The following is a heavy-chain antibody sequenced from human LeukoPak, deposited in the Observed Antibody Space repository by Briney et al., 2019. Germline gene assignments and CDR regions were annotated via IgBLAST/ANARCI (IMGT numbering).Heavy chain of an antibody. D-gene: IGHD3-10*01. V-gene: IGHV1-18*04. CDR2: IRAYNGNT. Sequence: SVKVSCNASGYTFTSYGIRRVRRAPGEGLQWMGWIRAYNGNTDYAQKPQGRVTMTTDTSTSTAYMELRSLRSDDTAVYYCARDMVGGFDYSGQRTPGTVSS. CDR3: ARDMVGGFDY. CDR1: GYTFTSYG. J-gene: IGHJ4*02.